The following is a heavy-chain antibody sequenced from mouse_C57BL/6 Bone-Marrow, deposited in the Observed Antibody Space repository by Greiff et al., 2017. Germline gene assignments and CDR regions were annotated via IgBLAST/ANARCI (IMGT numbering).Heavy chain of an antibody. Sequence: VQLQQSGAELVKPGASVKLSCTASGFNIKDYYMHWVKQRPEQGLEWIGRIEPEDGETKYAPKFRGKATITADTSSNTAYLQLSSLTSEDTAVYYCAGALRSWFAYWGQGTLVTVSA. CDR2: IEPEDGET. J-gene: IGHJ3*01. CDR1: GFNIKDYY. D-gene: IGHD1-1*01. CDR3: AGALRSWFAY. V-gene: IGHV14-2*01.